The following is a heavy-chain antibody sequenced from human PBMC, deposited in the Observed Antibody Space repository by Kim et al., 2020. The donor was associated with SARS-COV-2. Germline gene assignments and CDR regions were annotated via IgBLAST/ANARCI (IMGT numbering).Heavy chain of an antibody. CDR3: ARFNPYYYDSSGYLYGMDV. CDR2: ISAYNGNT. Sequence: ASVKVSCKASGYTFTSYGISWVRQAPGQGLEWMGWISAYNGNTNYAQKLQGRVTMTTDTSTNTAYMELRSLRSDDTAVYYCARFNPYYYDSSGYLYGMDVWGQGTTVTVSS. J-gene: IGHJ6*02. V-gene: IGHV1-18*04. D-gene: IGHD3-22*01. CDR1: GYTFTSYG.